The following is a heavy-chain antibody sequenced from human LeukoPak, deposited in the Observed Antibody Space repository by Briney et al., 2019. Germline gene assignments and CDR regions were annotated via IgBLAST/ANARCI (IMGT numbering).Heavy chain of an antibody. J-gene: IGHJ4*02. CDR1: GFIFRDCY. V-gene: IGHV3-11*01. Sequence: GGSLRLSCASSGFIFRDCYMRWIRQAPGKGLEGVSYISSSGSNIYYADSVKGRFTISRDDSRNTVYLQLNNLRVEDTAIYYCARASWVSDPDAVRWGQGTQVTVSS. CDR2: ISSSGSNI. CDR3: ARASWVSDPDAVR. D-gene: IGHD3-10*01.